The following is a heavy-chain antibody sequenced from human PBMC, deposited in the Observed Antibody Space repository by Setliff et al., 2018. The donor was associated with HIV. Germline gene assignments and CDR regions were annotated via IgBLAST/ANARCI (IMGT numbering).Heavy chain of an antibody. CDR3: ARGGFNHAFNI. J-gene: IGHJ3*02. D-gene: IGHD2-15*01. CDR1: GFTFSSYA. CDR2: IGAVGGPT. Sequence: GSLRLSCAASGFTFSSYAMGWVRQAPGKGLEWVSTIGAVGGPTHYAESVKGRFTISKDNSKNTLYLQMSSLRDEDTAVYYCARGGFNHAFNIWGQGTMVTVSS. V-gene: IGHV3-23*01.